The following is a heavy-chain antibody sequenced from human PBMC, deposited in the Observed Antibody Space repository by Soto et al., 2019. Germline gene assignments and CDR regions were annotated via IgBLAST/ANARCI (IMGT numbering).Heavy chain of an antibody. CDR1: GFTFGNYA. CDR2: ISGGGDGT. V-gene: IGHV3-23*01. Sequence: EVQLLESGGGLVQPGGSLRLSCAASGFTFGNYAMIWVRQAPGKGLEWFSTISGGGDGTYYADSVRGRFTISRENSRNTVYLQMNSLRAEDTAVYYCAKKGLGSLATYCSTGDCHYAFDIWGQGTMVTVSS. D-gene: IGHD2-15*01. CDR3: AKKGLGSLATYCSTGDCHYAFDI. J-gene: IGHJ3*02.